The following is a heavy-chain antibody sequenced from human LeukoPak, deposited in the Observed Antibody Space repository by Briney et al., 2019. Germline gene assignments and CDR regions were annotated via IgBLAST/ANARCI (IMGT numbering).Heavy chain of an antibody. V-gene: IGHV4-59*12. CDR1: GGSFSGYY. CDR3: ARVRSGRRDNWFDP. Sequence: SETLSLTCAVYGGSFSGYYWSWIRQPPGKGLEWIGYIYYSGSTNYNPSLKSRVTISVDTSKNQFSLKLSSVTAADTAVYYCARVRSGRRDNWFDPWGQGTLVTVSS. J-gene: IGHJ5*02. CDR2: IYYSGST. D-gene: IGHD3-10*01.